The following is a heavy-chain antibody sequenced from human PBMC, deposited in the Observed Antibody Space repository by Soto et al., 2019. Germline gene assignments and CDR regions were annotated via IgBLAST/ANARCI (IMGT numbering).Heavy chain of an antibody. CDR2: INAGNGNT. CDR1: GYTFTSYA. V-gene: IGHV1-3*01. D-gene: IGHD2-21*02. Sequence: QVQLVQSGAEVKKPGASVKVSCKASGYTFTSYAMHWVRQAPGQRLEWMGWINAGNGNTKYSQKFQGRVTITRDTSGSTAYMEVGSLRSESTAVYYCARSIVVVTAADYWGQGTLVTVSS. CDR3: ARSIVVVTAADY. J-gene: IGHJ4*02.